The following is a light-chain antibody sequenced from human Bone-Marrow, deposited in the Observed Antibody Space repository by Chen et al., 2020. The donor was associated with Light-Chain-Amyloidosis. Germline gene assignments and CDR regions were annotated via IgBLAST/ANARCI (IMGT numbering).Light chain of an antibody. CDR1: DLPTKY. Sequence: SYELTQPPSLSVSPGQPARITCSGDDLPTKYAYWYQQKPGQAPVLVIYKDSERPSGIPERFSGSSSGTTVTLTISGVQAEDEADYYCQSADSSGTVVFGGGTKLTVL. CDR3: QSADSSGTVV. J-gene: IGLJ2*01. CDR2: KDS. V-gene: IGLV3-25*03.